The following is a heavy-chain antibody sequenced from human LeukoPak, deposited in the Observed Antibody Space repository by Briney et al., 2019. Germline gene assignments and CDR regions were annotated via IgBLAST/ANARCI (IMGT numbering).Heavy chain of an antibody. D-gene: IGHD3-22*01. J-gene: IGHJ4*02. Sequence: GGSLRLSCAASGFTFSSYWMSWVRQAPGKVLEWVAVISYDGSNKYYADSVKGRFTISRDNSKNTLYLQMNSLRAEDTAVYYCARDGVYCDSSGSSEGGYYFDYWGQGTLVTVSS. CDR1: GFTFSSYW. V-gene: IGHV3-30*03. CDR3: ARDGVYCDSSGSSEGGYYFDY. CDR2: ISYDGSNK.